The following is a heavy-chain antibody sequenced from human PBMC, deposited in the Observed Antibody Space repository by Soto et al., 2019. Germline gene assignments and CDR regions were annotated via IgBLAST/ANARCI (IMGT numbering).Heavy chain of an antibody. J-gene: IGHJ4*02. Sequence: PGGSLRLSCTASGFSLRSSWMHWVRQTPGKWLEWVSKIDGDGDNADYRDSVKGRFTISRDIAENTLFLQMTSLRVEDTAVYSCAALSAPTDYWGQGTPVTVSS. CDR2: IDGDGDNA. V-gene: IGHV3-74*01. D-gene: IGHD3-3*01. CDR3: AALSAPTDY. CDR1: GFSLRSSW.